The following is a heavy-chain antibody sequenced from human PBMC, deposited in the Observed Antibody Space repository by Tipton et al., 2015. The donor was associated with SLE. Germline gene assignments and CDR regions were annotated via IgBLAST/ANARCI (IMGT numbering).Heavy chain of an antibody. D-gene: IGHD1-7*01. CDR1: GFTLSSYW. V-gene: IGHV3-7*04. Sequence: SLRLSCAASGFTLSSYWMTWVRQAPGKGLEWVANIKKDGSQKFYVDSVKGRFTISRDNAKKSLSLQMNSLRAEDTAVYYCVGGNFNYEDAVDVWGRGTMVTVSS. CDR3: VGGNFNYEDAVDV. J-gene: IGHJ3*01. CDR2: IKKDGSQK.